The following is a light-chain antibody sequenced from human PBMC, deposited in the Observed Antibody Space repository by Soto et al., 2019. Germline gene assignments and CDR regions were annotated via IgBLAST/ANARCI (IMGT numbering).Light chain of an antibody. CDR2: DAY. V-gene: IGKV3-11*01. J-gene: IGKJ5*01. CDR3: QQRHLWPIT. Sequence: EVVLTQSPVTLSLSPGERATLSCRASQSFRGLLAWYQQKPGQAHRLLIYDAYNRATGIPPRFSGSWCGTAVTLNISSLEPEDAQVYYGQQRHLWPITFGQGTRLEI. CDR1: QSFRGL.